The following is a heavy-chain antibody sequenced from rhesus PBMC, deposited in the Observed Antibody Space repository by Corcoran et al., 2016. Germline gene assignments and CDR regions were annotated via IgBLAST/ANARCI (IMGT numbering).Heavy chain of an antibody. D-gene: IGHD3-9*01. CDR3: ASTDEDDYGYHSMDY. V-gene: IGHV4-80*01. CDR1: GASISSYW. Sequence: QVQLQESGPGLVTPSETLSLTCAVSGASISSYWWSWIRQPPGKGLEWSGEMNGNSANTYYTPSRKSRGTISKDASKNQFSLKLSSVTAADTAVYYCASTDEDDYGYHSMDYWGQGVLVTVSS. J-gene: IGHJ4*01. CDR2: MNGNSANT.